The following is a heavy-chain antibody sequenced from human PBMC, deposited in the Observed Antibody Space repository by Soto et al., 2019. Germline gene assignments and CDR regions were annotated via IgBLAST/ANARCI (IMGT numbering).Heavy chain of an antibody. Sequence: SETLSLTCAVSGASISRGGSSWSWIRQAPGTGLEWIGYIYHNGITNYNPSLKSRVTISVDKSQNQFSLSLNFVTAADTAVYYCARGLAVRGSYGLDVWGQGTTVTVS. CDR1: GASISRGGSS. V-gene: IGHV4-30-2*01. CDR3: ARGLAVRGSYGLDV. D-gene: IGHD3-10*01. CDR2: IYHNGIT. J-gene: IGHJ6*02.